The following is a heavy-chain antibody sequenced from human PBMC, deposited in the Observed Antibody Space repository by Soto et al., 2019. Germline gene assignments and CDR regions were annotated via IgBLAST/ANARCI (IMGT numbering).Heavy chain of an antibody. Sequence: GGSLRLSCAASGFTFSRYGFHWVPQAPGKGLEWVALIWSDGSNKYYTESVKGRFTISRDDSKNTLYLEMDSLRAEDTAVYYCAREENRGGFDYWGQGTLVTVSS. D-gene: IGHD3-16*01. V-gene: IGHV3-33*01. CDR3: AREENRGGFDY. J-gene: IGHJ4*02. CDR1: GFTFSRYG. CDR2: IWSDGSNK.